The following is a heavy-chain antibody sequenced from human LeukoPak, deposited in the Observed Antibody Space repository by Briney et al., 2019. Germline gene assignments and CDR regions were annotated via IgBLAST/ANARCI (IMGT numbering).Heavy chain of an antibody. D-gene: IGHD6-19*01. CDR2: FDPEDGET. J-gene: IGHJ4*02. Sequence: ASVKVSCKVSGYTLTELSMHWVRQAPGKGLEWMGGFDPEDGETIYAQKFQGRVTTTEDTSTDTAYMELSSLRSEDTAVYYCATDPGIAVAAGYFDYWGQGTLVTVSS. CDR3: ATDPGIAVAAGYFDY. CDR1: GYTLTELS. V-gene: IGHV1-24*01.